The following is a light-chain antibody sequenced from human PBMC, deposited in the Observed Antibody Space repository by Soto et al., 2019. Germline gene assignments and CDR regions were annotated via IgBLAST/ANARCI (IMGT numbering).Light chain of an antibody. V-gene: IGKV3-11*01. CDR2: DAS. Sequence: EIVLTQSPATLSLSPGERATLSCRASQSVSSYLAWYQQKPDQAPRLLIYDASNRATGIPARFSGSGSGTDFTLTISSLEPEDFAVYYCQQRSNWPPGLTFGGGTKVDIK. CDR3: QQRSNWPPGLT. CDR1: QSVSSY. J-gene: IGKJ4*01.